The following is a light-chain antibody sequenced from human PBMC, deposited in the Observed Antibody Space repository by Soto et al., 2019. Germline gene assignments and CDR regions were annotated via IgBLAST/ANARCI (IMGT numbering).Light chain of an antibody. Sequence: EIVLTQSPATLSLSPGERATLSCRASQSVSSYLAWYQQKPGQAPRLLIHDASNRATGIPARFSGSGSGTDFTLTISSLVPEDFAVYYCQQRSNWPRGTFGQGTKLEIK. CDR3: QQRSNWPRGT. V-gene: IGKV3-11*01. J-gene: IGKJ2*02. CDR2: DAS. CDR1: QSVSSY.